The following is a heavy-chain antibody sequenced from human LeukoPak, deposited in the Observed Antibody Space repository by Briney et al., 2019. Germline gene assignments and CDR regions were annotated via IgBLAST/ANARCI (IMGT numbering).Heavy chain of an antibody. CDR3: ASLIAVAGSSDAFDI. D-gene: IGHD6-19*01. Sequence: GGSLRLSRAASGFTFSSYSMNWVRQAPGKGLEWVSSISSSSSYIYYADSVKGRFTISRDNAKNSLYLQMNSLSAEDTAVYYCASLIAVAGSSDAFDIWGQGTMVTVSS. V-gene: IGHV3-21*01. CDR2: ISSSSSYI. J-gene: IGHJ3*02. CDR1: GFTFSSYS.